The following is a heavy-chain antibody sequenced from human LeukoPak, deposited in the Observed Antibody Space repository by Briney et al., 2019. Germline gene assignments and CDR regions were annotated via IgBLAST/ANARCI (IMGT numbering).Heavy chain of an antibody. CDR2: ISAYNGNT. V-gene: IGHV1-18*01. D-gene: IGHD4-11*01. CDR1: GYTFTSCG. Sequence: ASVKVSCKASGYTFTSCGISWARQAPGQGLEWMGWISAYNGNTNYTQKLQGRVTMTTDTSTSTAYMELRSLRSDDTAVYYCAGPTVTTDYYYYMDVWGKGTTVTVSS. J-gene: IGHJ6*03. CDR3: AGPTVTTDYYYYMDV.